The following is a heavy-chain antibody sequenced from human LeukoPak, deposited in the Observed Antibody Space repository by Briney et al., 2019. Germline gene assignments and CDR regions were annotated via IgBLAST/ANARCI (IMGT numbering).Heavy chain of an antibody. CDR2: INPNSGGT. V-gene: IGHV1-2*06. J-gene: IGHJ3*02. Sequence: ASVKVSCKASGYTFTNYTINWVRQAPGQGLEWMGRINPNSGGTNYAQKFQGRVTMTRDTSISTAYMELSRLRSDDTAVYYCARDFYDFWSGYSHDAFDIWGQGTMVTVSS. CDR1: GYTFTNYT. CDR3: ARDFYDFWSGYSHDAFDI. D-gene: IGHD3-3*01.